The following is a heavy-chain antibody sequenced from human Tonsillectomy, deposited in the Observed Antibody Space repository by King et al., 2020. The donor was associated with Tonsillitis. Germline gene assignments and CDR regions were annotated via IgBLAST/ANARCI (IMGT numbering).Heavy chain of an antibody. D-gene: IGHD4-17*01. CDR2: IWYDGSNI. CDR1: GFTFSSYG. V-gene: IGHV3-33*01. CDR3: AVSGKSRLTIDRSNSTNELYLQMSSLRAEDTAVYYCAREDYGDLTPFDY. J-gene: IGHJ4*02. Sequence: VQLVESGGGVVQPGRSLRLSCAASGFTFSSYGMHWVRQAPGKGLEWVAVIWYDGSNIYYADSVKGRFTLSRDNSKNTLVLTMCSLRAEQQAVYFYAVSGKSRLTIDRSNSTNELYLQMSSLRAEDTAVYYCAREDYGDLTPFDYWGQGTLVTVSS.